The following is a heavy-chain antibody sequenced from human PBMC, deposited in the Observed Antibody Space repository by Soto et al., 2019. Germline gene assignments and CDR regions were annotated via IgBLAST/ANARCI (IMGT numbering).Heavy chain of an antibody. V-gene: IGHV1-2*04. Sequence: ASVKVSCKTPGYTFTRYNIHWVRQAPGQRLEWMGWINANSGNTNYAQKFQGWVTMTRDTSISTAYMELSRLRSDDTAVYYCAVGVPAAMDYYYYGMDVWGQGTTVTVSS. D-gene: IGHD2-2*01. CDR1: GYTFTRYN. J-gene: IGHJ6*02. CDR3: AVGVPAAMDYYYYGMDV. CDR2: INANSGNT.